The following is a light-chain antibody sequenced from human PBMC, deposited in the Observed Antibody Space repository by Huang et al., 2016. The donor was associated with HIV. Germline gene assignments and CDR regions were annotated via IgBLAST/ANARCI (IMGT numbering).Light chain of an antibody. CDR3: QQRSNWRT. Sequence: EIVLTQSPATLSLSPGERATLSCSAIQSVSSYLAWYQQKPGQAPRLLIYDASNRATGIPARFSGSGSGTDFTLTISSLEPEDFAVYYCQQRSNWRTFGQGTKVEIK. CDR1: QSVSSY. J-gene: IGKJ1*01. V-gene: IGKV3-11*01. CDR2: DAS.